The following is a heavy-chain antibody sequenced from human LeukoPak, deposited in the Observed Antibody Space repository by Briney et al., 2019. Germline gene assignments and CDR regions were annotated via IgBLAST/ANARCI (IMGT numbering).Heavy chain of an antibody. Sequence: GGSLRLSCGASGFTFSNYGMLWVRQAPGKGLEWVAFIRYDGSNKLYADSVKGRFTISRDNSKNTLYLHINSLRAEDTAVYYCARAEYSSSLYADAFDIWGQGTMVTVSS. CDR2: IRYDGSNK. CDR3: ARAEYSSSLYADAFDI. V-gene: IGHV3-30*02. D-gene: IGHD6-6*01. J-gene: IGHJ3*02. CDR1: GFTFSNYG.